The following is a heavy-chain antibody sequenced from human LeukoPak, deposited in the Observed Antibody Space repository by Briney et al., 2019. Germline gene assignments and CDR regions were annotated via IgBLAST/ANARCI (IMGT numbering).Heavy chain of an antibody. V-gene: IGHV4-59*01. CDR2: IYYSGST. CDR3: AQAKSGYDPLEALDI. CDR1: GGSISSYY. J-gene: IGHJ3*02. D-gene: IGHD5-12*01. Sequence: SETLSLTCTVSGGSISSYYWSWIRQPPGKGLEWIGYIYYSGSTNYNPSLKSRVTISVDTSKNQFSLKLSSVTAADTAVYYCAQAKSGYDPLEALDIWGQGTMVTVSS.